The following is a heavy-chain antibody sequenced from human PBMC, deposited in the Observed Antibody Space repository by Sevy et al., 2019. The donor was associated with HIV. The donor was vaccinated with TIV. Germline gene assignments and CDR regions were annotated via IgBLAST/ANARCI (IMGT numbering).Heavy chain of an antibody. D-gene: IGHD3-10*01. J-gene: IGHJ3*02. CDR3: ARDLYYYGSESFGDAFDAFDI. V-gene: IGHV1-18*01. CDR2: ISAYNGNT. Sequence: ASVKVSCKASGYTFTSYGISWVRQAPGQGLEWMGWISAYNGNTNYAQKLQGRVTMTTDTSTSTAYMELRSLRSDDTAVYYCARDLYYYGSESFGDAFDAFDIWGQGTMVTVSS. CDR1: GYTFTSYG.